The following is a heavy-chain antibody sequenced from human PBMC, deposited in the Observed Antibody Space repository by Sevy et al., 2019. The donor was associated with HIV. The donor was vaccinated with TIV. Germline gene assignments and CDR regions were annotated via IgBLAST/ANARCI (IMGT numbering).Heavy chain of an antibody. CDR1: GFNFSAAA. CDR2: IRSEGKNYAT. CDR3: TKHSHADY. Sequence: GGSLRLSCAASGFNFSAAAMHWVRQASGKGLEWVGRIRSEGKNYATAYAVSLTGRFTIYIDDSKKMVFLQMSSLKTEDTAVYYCTKHSHADYWGRGTLVTVSS. J-gene: IGHJ4*02. V-gene: IGHV3-73*01.